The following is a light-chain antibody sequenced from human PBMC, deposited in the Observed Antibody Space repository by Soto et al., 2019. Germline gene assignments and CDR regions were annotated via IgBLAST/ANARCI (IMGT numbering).Light chain of an antibody. CDR3: QQRSDRPT. V-gene: IGKV3-11*01. CDR2: DAS. J-gene: IGKJ4*01. Sequence: EIVLTQSPSTLSLSPGERATLSCRASQSVKSHLAWYQHKGGQAPRLLIFDASHRATGIPPRFSGSGSGTDFTLTISSLETEYFAVYFCQQRSDRPTFGGGTKVDI. CDR1: QSVKSH.